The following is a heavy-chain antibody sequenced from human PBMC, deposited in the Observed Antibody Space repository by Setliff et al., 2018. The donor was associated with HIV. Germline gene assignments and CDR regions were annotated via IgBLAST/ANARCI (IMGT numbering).Heavy chain of an antibody. V-gene: IGHV4-34*09. D-gene: IGHD5-12*01. J-gene: IGHJ4*02. CDR2: VNRGRRT. Sequence: NPSETLSLTCTVSGDSISNYYWSWIRQPPGMGLEWIGEVNRGRRTNYNSSLKSRVTISVDTSKNQFSLKLSSVTAADTAVYYCARGTVERSRWLRWTTVVPFDYWGQGTLVTVSS. CDR1: GDSISNYY. CDR3: ARGTVERSRWLRWTTVVPFDY.